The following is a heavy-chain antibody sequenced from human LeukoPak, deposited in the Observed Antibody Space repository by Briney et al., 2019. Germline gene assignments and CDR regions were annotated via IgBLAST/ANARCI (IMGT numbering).Heavy chain of an antibody. CDR3: AREGYGSRSRDNWLDP. J-gene: IGHJ5*02. CDR2: IYYSGSP. CDR1: GASVTTSY. D-gene: IGHD3-10*01. Sequence: SSETLSLTCTVSGASVTTSYWSWLRQPPGKAPEWIGYIYYSGSPIYSPSLNSRVTISLDTSKNQFSLKLSSVTAADTAVYYCAREGYGSRSRDNWLDPWGQGTLVTVSS. V-gene: IGHV4-59*02.